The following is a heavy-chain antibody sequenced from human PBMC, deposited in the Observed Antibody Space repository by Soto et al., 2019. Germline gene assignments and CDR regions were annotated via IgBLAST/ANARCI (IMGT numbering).Heavy chain of an antibody. Sequence: QLQLRESGPGLVKPSETLSLTCTISGNSISGTSSFWAWIRQPPGKNLEWIGSVYYTGSTYYNSSLKSRVSISIDTSKNQFSLSLNSVTAADTAVYYCTRRVRSTGLLDYWGQGALVTVYS. CDR3: TRRVRSTGLLDY. CDR1: GNSISGTSSF. D-gene: IGHD4-4*01. CDR2: VYYTGST. J-gene: IGHJ4*02. V-gene: IGHV4-39*01.